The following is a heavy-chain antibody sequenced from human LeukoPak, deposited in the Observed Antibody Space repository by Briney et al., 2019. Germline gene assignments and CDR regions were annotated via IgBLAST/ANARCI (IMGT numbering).Heavy chain of an antibody. Sequence: SETLSLTCTVSGGSISSSFYYWGWIRQPPGKGLEWIGSIYYSGSTYYNPSLKSRVTISVDTSKNQFSLKLSSVTAADTAVYYCATTSGSDPSYYYYYMDVWGKGTTVTISS. D-gene: IGHD1-26*01. CDR3: ATTSGSDPSYYYYYMDV. CDR1: GGSISSSFYY. CDR2: IYYSGST. V-gene: IGHV4-39*01. J-gene: IGHJ6*03.